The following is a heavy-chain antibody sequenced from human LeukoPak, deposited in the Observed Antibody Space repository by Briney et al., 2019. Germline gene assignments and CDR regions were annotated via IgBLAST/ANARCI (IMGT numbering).Heavy chain of an antibody. CDR1: GGSFSGYY. Sequence: SETLSLTCAVYGGSFSGYYWSWIRQPPGKGLEWIGEINHSGSTNYNPSLKSRVTISVDTSKNQFSLKLSSVTAADTAVYYCARRSGIAARGFDYWGQGTLVTVSS. CDR2: INHSGST. CDR3: ARRSGIAARGFDY. D-gene: IGHD6-6*01. V-gene: IGHV4-34*01. J-gene: IGHJ4*02.